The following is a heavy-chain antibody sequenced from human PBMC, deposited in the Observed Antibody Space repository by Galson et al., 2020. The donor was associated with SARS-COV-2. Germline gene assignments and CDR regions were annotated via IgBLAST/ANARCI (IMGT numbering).Heavy chain of an antibody. Sequence: SETLSLTCTVFGGSISSNYWSWIRQPPGKGLEWIGYIHKSGSTNYNPSLKRRVTISVDTSKNQFSLKLSSVTAADTAVYYCARSSPHYDILTGYYNWFDSWGQGTLVTVSS. J-gene: IGHJ5*01. CDR2: IHKSGST. D-gene: IGHD3-9*01. CDR3: ARSSPHYDILTGYYNWFDS. V-gene: IGHV4-59*01. CDR1: GGSISSNY.